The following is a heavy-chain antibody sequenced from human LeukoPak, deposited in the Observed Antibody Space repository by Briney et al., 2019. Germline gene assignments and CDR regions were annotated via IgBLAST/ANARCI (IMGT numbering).Heavy chain of an antibody. J-gene: IGHJ4*02. D-gene: IGHD3-10*01. CDR1: GFSFSDCA. Sequence: GGSLRLSCAASGFSFSDCAMSWVRQAPGKGLEWVSGLSGSGGNTHYADSVKGRFTISRDNAKNSLYLQMNSLRAEDTALYYCAREVANYYGSGSYYGETDYWGQGTLVTVSS. V-gene: IGHV3-23*01. CDR3: AREVANYYGSGSYYGETDY. CDR2: LSGSGGNT.